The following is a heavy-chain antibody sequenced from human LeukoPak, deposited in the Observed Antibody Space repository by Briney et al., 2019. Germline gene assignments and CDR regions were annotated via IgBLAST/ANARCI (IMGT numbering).Heavy chain of an antibody. CDR2: ISPYHGNT. CDR1: GYTFFSYG. J-gene: IGHJ6*03. Sequence: ASLRVSCKTTGYTFFSYGIKWWRQAPGRGLEGMGWISPYHGNTNFAQNFKDRLTMTTDTSTSTAYMELRGLMSDDTAVYYCARDSLPRRYFYYYMDVWGKGTTVIVSS. D-gene: IGHD6-25*01. CDR3: ARDSLPRRYFYYYMDV. V-gene: IGHV1-18*01.